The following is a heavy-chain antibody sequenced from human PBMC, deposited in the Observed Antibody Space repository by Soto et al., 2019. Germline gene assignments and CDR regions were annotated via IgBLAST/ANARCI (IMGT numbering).Heavy chain of an antibody. V-gene: IGHV3-30-3*01. CDR3: AILPQPWFIDY. J-gene: IGHJ4*02. D-gene: IGHD3-10*01. CDR1: GFTFSSYA. Sequence: QVQLVESGGGVVQPGMSLRLSCAASGFTFSSYAMYWVRQAPGKGLEWVAGLSYDGSNKYYADSVKGRFTISRDNSKNTLYLQMISLRAEDTAVYYCAILPQPWFIDYWGQGTLVTVSS. CDR2: LSYDGSNK.